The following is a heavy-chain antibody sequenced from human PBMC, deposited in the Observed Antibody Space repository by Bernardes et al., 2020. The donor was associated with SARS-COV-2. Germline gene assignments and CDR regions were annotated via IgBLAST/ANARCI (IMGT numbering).Heavy chain of an antibody. CDR1: GFSFSSYG. J-gene: IGHJ1*01. CDR3: ARAGVPLAHQVGYIQD. V-gene: IGHV3-33*01. Sequence: GGSLRLSCAASGFSFSSYGMHWVRQAPGKGLEWVATIWYDGSNERYADSVKGRFTISRDNSKNTLYLQMSSLRAEDTAVYYCARAGVPLAHQVGYIQDWGQGTLVTVSS. CDR2: IWYDGSNE. D-gene: IGHD5-12*01.